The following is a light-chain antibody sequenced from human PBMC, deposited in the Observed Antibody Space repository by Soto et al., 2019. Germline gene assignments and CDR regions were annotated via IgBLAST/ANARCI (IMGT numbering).Light chain of an antibody. Sequence: EIAMTQSPDTLSVSPGDRATLSCRASQGVRSDLAWYQQKPGQSPRLLIYGASTRAAETPARFSGSGSETEFTLTISSLQSEDFAVYYCQQYNEWPLTFGGGTKVDIK. CDR3: QQYNEWPLT. CDR1: QGVRSD. V-gene: IGKV3-15*01. J-gene: IGKJ4*01. CDR2: GAS.